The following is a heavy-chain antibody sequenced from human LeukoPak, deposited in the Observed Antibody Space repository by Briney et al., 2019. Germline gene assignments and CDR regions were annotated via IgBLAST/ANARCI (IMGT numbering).Heavy chain of an antibody. CDR3: VKRVYASSSFDY. CDR1: GFTFSSYG. CDR2: ISYDGSDT. V-gene: IGHV3-30*18. D-gene: IGHD6-13*01. Sequence: GGSLRLSCAASGFTFSSYGMHWVRQAPGKGLEWVAVISYDGSDTYYADSVKGRFTISRDISKNTLYLQMNSLRPEDTAVYYCVKRVYASSSFDYWGQGTLVTVSS. J-gene: IGHJ4*02.